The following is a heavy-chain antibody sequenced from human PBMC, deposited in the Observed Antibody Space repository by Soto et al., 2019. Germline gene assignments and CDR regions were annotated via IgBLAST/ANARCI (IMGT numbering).Heavy chain of an antibody. CDR1: GYTFTSYG. CDR2: INPGNGNT. D-gene: IGHD2-2*01. V-gene: IGHV1-3*01. Sequence: ASVKVSCKASGYTFTSYGMNWVRQAPGRGLEWIGWINPGNGNTKYSQKFQGRVIIARDTSASTAYMELRSRRSEDTAVYYCARGYSGSASCYSADYWGQGTRVTVSS. J-gene: IGHJ4*02. CDR3: ARGYSGSASCYSADY.